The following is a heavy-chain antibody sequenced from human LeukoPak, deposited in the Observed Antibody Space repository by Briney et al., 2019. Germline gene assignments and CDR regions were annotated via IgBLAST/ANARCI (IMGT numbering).Heavy chain of an antibody. CDR3: ARDHFASQPREVPRDYYDSSGYYYVWPSFDY. Sequence: ASVKVSCNASGYTFTSYYMHWVRQAPGQGLEWMGIINPSGGSTSYAQKFQGRVTMTRDTSTSTVYMELISLRSEDTAVYYCARDHFASQPREVPRDYYDSSGYYYVWPSFDYWGQGTLVTVSS. J-gene: IGHJ4*02. CDR2: INPSGGST. CDR1: GYTFTSYY. D-gene: IGHD3-22*01. V-gene: IGHV1-46*01.